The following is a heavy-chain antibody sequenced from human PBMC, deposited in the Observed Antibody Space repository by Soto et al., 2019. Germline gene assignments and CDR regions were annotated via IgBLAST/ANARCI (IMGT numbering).Heavy chain of an antibody. Sequence: SETMSLTCSVSGGSISGSYWSWIRQSPGKGLEWLGYVYYTGSTNYSPSLRSRVSISVDTSKNEFSLRLSSVTAADTAVYFCARRVAVPGAHSDYWGQGTKVTVSA. J-gene: IGHJ4*02. D-gene: IGHD6-19*01. CDR1: GGSISGSY. V-gene: IGHV4-59*01. CDR2: VYYTGST. CDR3: ARRVAVPGAHSDY.